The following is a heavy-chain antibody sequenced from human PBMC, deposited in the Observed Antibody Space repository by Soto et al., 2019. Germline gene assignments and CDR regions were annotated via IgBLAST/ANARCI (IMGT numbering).Heavy chain of an antibody. CDR3: ARSGIAAAGTYYFNY. J-gene: IGHJ4*02. D-gene: IGHD6-13*01. CDR2: IYYSGST. Sequence: SETLSLTCTVSGGSISSYYWNWIRQPPEKGLEWIGYIYYSGSTNYNPSRKSRVTMSVDTSKNQFSLKLSSVTAADTAVYYCARSGIAAAGTYYFNYWGQGTLVTVSS. V-gene: IGHV4-59*01. CDR1: GGSISSYY.